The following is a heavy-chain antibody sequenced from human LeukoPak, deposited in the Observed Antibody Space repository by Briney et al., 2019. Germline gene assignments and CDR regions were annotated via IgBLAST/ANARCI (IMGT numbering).Heavy chain of an antibody. Sequence: GGSLRLSCAASGFVFSAYTLHWVRQAPGKGLEWVAIISSDGSIEYYADSVKGRFTISRDNSKNALSLQMNTLRAEDTAIYYCAREKYCTPTDCLHGRFYFNPWGQGTLVSVSS. J-gene: IGHJ5*02. V-gene: IGHV3-30-3*01. CDR1: GFVFSAYT. CDR3: AREKYCTPTDCLHGRFYFNP. D-gene: IGHD2-8*01. CDR2: ISSDGSIE.